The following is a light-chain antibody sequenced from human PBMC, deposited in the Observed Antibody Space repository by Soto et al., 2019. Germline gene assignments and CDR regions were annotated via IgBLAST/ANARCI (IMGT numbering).Light chain of an antibody. CDR1: QTLSSW. V-gene: IGKV1-5*01. CDR3: QQYNSYSLT. CDR2: DVY. Sequence: DIPMTQSPSTLSASVGDRVTITCRASQTLSSWLAWYQQKPGKAPKLLIYDVYSLESGVPSRFSGSGSGTEFTLTISSLQPDDFATYYCQQYNSYSLTFGGGTKVEIK. J-gene: IGKJ4*01.